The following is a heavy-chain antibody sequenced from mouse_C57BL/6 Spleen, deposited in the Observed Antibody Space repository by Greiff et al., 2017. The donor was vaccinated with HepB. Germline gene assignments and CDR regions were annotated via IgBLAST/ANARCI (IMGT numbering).Heavy chain of an antibody. CDR1: GYAFSSYW. D-gene: IGHD2-4*01. CDR2: IYPGDGDT. V-gene: IGHV1-80*01. CDR3: ASDGDYPTWFAY. J-gene: IGHJ3*01. Sequence: QVQLQQSGAELVKPGASVKISCKASGYAFSSYWMNWVKQRPGKGLEWIGQIYPGDGDTNYNGKFKGQATLTADKSSSTAYMQLSSLTSEDSAVYYCASDGDYPTWFAYWGQGTLVTVSA.